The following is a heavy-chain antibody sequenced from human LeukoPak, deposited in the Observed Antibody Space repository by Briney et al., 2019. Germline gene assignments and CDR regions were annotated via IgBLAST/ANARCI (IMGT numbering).Heavy chain of an antibody. V-gene: IGHV3-23*01. Sequence: GSLRLSCAASGFTFSSYSMNWVRQAPGKGLEWVSAISGSGGSTYYADSVKGRFTISRDNSKNTLYLQMNSLRAEDTAVYYCAKSGWATVTTYYYMDVWGKGTTVTISS. D-gene: IGHD4-17*01. CDR2: ISGSGGST. J-gene: IGHJ6*03. CDR1: GFTFSSYS. CDR3: AKSGWATVTTYYYMDV.